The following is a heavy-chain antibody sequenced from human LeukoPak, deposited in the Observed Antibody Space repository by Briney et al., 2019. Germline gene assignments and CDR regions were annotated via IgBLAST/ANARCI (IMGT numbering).Heavy chain of an antibody. D-gene: IGHD6-19*01. CDR1: VFTFSIYS. Sequence: PGGCLRLSCAASVFTFSIYSMSWVRQAPWKGLEWVSAISGSGGSTYYADSVKGRFTISRDNSKNTLYLQMNSLRAEDTAVYYCAKDLGSSDAFDYWGQGTLVTVSS. CDR2: ISGSGGST. CDR3: AKDLGSSDAFDY. V-gene: IGHV3-23*01. J-gene: IGHJ4*02.